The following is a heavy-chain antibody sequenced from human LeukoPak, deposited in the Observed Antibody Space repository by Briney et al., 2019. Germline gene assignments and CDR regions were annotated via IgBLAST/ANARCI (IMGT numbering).Heavy chain of an antibody. Sequence: SETLSLTCAVYGASFSGYYWSWIRQPPGKGLEWIGEINHSGSTNYNPSLKSRVTISVDTSKNQFSLKLSSVTAADTAVYYCARAEYNWNYGNWFDPWGQGTLVTVSS. V-gene: IGHV4-34*01. CDR1: GASFSGYY. CDR2: INHSGST. D-gene: IGHD1-7*01. J-gene: IGHJ5*02. CDR3: ARAEYNWNYGNWFDP.